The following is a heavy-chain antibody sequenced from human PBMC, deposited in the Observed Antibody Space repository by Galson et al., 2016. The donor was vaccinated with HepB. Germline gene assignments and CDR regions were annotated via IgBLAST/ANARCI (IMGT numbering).Heavy chain of an antibody. CDR3: ARHGNYYDSSGYYDY. J-gene: IGHJ4*02. V-gene: IGHV4-39*01. CDR2: FYYSGRT. CDR1: GGSIRNSYY. Sequence: SETLSLTCIVSGGSIRNSYYWGWIRQPPGKGLEWIGTFYYSGRTFYSLSLKSRVTISVDTSKNQFSLKLSSVTAADRAVYYCARHGNYYDSSGYYDYWGQGTLVTVSS. D-gene: IGHD3-22*01.